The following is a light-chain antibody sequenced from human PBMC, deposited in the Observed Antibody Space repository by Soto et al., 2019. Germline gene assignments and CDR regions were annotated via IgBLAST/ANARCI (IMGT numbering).Light chain of an antibody. V-gene: IGLV4-69*01. CDR3: QTWDTGARVV. CDR2: LSSDGSH. Sequence: QSVLTQSPSASASLGASVKLTCTLSSGHSSYAIAWHQQQPEKGPRYLMKLSSDGSHSKGDGIPDRFSGSSSGAERYLTISCLQSEDEADYYCQTWDTGARVVFGGGTKLPVL. CDR1: SGHSSYA. J-gene: IGLJ2*01.